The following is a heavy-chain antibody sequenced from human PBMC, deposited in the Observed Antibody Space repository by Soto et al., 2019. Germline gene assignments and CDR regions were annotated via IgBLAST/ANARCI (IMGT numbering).Heavy chain of an antibody. Sequence: QVQLVQSGAEVKKPGASVKVSCKASGYTFTSYDINWVRQATGQGLEWMGWMNPNSGNTGYAQKFQGRVTITRNTSISTASMEVSSLRSEDTAVYYCARGRREWEKGGFDYWGQGPLVTVSS. CDR1: GYTFTSYD. V-gene: IGHV1-8*01. CDR3: ARGRREWEKGGFDY. D-gene: IGHD1-26*01. J-gene: IGHJ4*02. CDR2: MNPNSGNT.